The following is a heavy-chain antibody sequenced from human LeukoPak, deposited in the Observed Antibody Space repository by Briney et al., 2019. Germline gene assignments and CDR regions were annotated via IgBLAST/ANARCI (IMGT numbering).Heavy chain of an antibody. J-gene: IGHJ4*02. CDR1: GFTFSSYE. CDR2: ISSSGSTI. V-gene: IGHV3-48*03. CDR3: AREFGELLSGGFDY. D-gene: IGHD3-10*01. Sequence: PGGSLRLSCAASGFTFSSYEMNWVRQAPGKGLEWVSYISSSGSTIYYADSVKGRFTISRDNAKNSLYLQMNSLRAEDTAVYYCAREFGELLSGGFDYWGQGTLVTVSS.